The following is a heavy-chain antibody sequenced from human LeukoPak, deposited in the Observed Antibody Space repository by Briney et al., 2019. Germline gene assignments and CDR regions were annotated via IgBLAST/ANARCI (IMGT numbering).Heavy chain of an antibody. CDR1: GFTFSSYW. Sequence: PGGSLRLSRAASGFTFSSYWMSWVRQAPGKGLEWVANIKQDGSEKYYVDSVKGRFTISRDNAKNSLYLQMNSLRAEDTAVYYCARDVYYYDSSGYYSDAFDIWGQGTMVTVSS. J-gene: IGHJ3*02. D-gene: IGHD3-22*01. V-gene: IGHV3-7*01. CDR3: ARDVYYYDSSGYYSDAFDI. CDR2: IKQDGSEK.